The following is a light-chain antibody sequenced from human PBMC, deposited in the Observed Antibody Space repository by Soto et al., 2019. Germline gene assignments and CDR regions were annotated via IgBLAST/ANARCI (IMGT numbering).Light chain of an antibody. CDR1: QSVSSSS. J-gene: IGKJ5*01. CDR3: QRYGSSPLIT. CDR2: GTS. V-gene: IGKV3-20*01. Sequence: TVLRQAACTLSLSPLERATLSFMSIQSVSSSSLAWYQQRPGQAPRLLIYGTSSRATGIPDRFSGSGSGTDFTLTISRLEPEDFAVYFCQRYGSSPLITFGQGTRLEIK.